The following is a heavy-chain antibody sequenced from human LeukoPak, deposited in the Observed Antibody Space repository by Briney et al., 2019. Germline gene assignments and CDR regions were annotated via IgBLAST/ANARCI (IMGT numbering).Heavy chain of an antibody. CDR2: IYSGGAT. CDR1: GFIVSSNY. CDR3: ARGPIVGPTKGFDP. J-gene: IGHJ5*02. Sequence: GGSLRLSCAASGFIVSSNYMSWVRQAPGKGLEWVSVIYSGGATYYADSVKGRFTISRDNSKNMLYLQMNSLRAEDTAVYYSARGPIVGPTKGFDPWGQGTLVTVSS. D-gene: IGHD1-26*01. V-gene: IGHV3-53*01.